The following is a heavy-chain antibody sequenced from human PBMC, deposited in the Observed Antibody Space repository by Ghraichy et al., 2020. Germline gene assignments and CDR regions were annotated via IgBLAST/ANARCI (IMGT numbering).Heavy chain of an antibody. J-gene: IGHJ4*02. V-gene: IGHV1-2*06. CDR3: ARRSKVAAPGHYFDY. CDR1: GYTFTGYY. Sequence: ASVKVSCKASGYTFTGYYMNWVRQAPGQGLEWMGRINPNSGGTNYAQKFQGGVTMTRDTSTSTVYMEVSRLRSDDTAVYYCARRSKVAAPGHYFDYWGQGTLVTVSS. CDR2: INPNSGGT. D-gene: IGHD6-19*01.